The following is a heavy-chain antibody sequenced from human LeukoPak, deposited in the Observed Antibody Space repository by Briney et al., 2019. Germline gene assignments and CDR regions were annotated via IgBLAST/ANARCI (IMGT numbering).Heavy chain of an antibody. CDR3: ASPSIVGATKGAFDI. D-gene: IGHD1-26*01. V-gene: IGHV3-21*01. CDR1: GFPFSSYS. J-gene: IGHJ3*02. Sequence: GGSLRLSFAASGFPFSSYSMNWVRPAPGKGLEWGSSISSSSSYIYYADSVKGRFTISRDNAKNSLYLQMSNLRAEDTAVYYCASPSIVGATKGAFDIWGQGTMVTVSS. CDR2: ISSSSSYI.